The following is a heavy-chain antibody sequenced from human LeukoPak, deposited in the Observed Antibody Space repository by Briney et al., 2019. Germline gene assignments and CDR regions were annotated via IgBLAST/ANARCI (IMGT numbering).Heavy chain of an antibody. D-gene: IGHD1-26*01. Sequence: PSETLSLTCTVSGGSISSSSYYWGWIRQPPGMGLEWIGSIYYSGSTYYNPSLKSRVTISVDTSKNQFSLKLSSVTAADTAVYYCARHVVVGAIVDYWGQGTLVTVSS. CDR3: ARHVVVGAIVDY. J-gene: IGHJ4*02. CDR2: IYYSGST. V-gene: IGHV4-39*01. CDR1: GGSISSSSYY.